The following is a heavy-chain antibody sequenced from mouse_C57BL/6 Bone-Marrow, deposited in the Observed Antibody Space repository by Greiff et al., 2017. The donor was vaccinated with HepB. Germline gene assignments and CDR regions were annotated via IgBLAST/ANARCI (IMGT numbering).Heavy chain of an antibody. CDR3: ARHEEGYFGSSYFAY. CDR1: GYTFTEYT. Sequence: VKLQESGAELVKPGASVKLSCKASGYTFTEYTIHWVKQRSGQGLEWIGWFYPGSGSIKYNEKFKDKATLTADKSSSTCYMELSRLTTEDSAVYFCARHEEGYFGSSYFAYWGQGNLVTVSA. CDR2: FYPGSGSI. J-gene: IGHJ3*01. V-gene: IGHV1-62-2*01. D-gene: IGHD1-1*01.